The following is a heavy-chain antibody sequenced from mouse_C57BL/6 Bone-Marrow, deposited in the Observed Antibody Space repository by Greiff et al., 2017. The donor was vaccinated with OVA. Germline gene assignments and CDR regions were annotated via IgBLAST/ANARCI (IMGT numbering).Heavy chain of an antibody. CDR1: GYTFTSYW. D-gene: IGHD4-1*01. CDR2: IHPNSGST. J-gene: IGHJ3*01. Sequence: QVQLQQSGAELVKPGASVKLSCKASGYTFTSYWMHWVKQRPGQGLEWIGMIHPNSGSTNYNEKFKSKATLTVDKSSSTAYMQLSSLTSEDSAVYYCARVAGTIFAYGGQGTLVTVSA. CDR3: ARVAGTIFAY. V-gene: IGHV1-64*01.